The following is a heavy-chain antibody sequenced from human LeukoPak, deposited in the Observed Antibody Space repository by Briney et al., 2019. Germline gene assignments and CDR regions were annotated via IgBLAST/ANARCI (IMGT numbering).Heavy chain of an antibody. Sequence: GGSLRLSCAASGFTFSSYGMHWVRQAPGKGLEWVAFIRYDGSNKYYADSVKGRFTISRDNSKNTLYLQMNSLRAEDTAVYYCAKVPKRFGELSGFDYWGQGTLVTVSS. J-gene: IGHJ4*02. CDR3: AKVPKRFGELSGFDY. CDR1: GFTFSSYG. D-gene: IGHD3-10*01. CDR2: IRYDGSNK. V-gene: IGHV3-30*02.